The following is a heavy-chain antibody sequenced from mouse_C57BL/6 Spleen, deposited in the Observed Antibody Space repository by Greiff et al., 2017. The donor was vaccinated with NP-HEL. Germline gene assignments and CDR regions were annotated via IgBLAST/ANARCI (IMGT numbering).Heavy chain of an antibody. V-gene: IGHV1-82*01. CDR3: AREVYGYAMDY. J-gene: IGHJ4*01. CDR2: IYPGDGDT. CDR1: GYAFSSSW. D-gene: IGHD1-1*01. Sequence: QVQLQQSGPELVKPGASVKISCKASGYAFSSSWMNWVKQRPGKGLEWIGRIYPGDGDTNYNGKFKGKATLTADKSSSKAYMQLSSLTSEDSAVYFCAREVYGYAMDYWGQGTSVTVSS.